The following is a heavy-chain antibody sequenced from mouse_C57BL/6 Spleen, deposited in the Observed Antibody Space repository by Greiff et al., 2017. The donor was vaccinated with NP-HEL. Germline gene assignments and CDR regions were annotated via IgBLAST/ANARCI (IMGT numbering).Heavy chain of an antibody. Sequence: EVQGVESGGGLVKPGGSLKLSCAASGFTFSSYAMSWVRQTPEKRLEWVATISDGGSYTYYPDNVKGRFTISRDNAKNNLYLQMSHLKSEDTAMYYCARDQGGNYWYFDVWGTGTTVTVSS. CDR2: ISDGGSYT. CDR3: ARDQGGNYWYFDV. J-gene: IGHJ1*03. V-gene: IGHV5-4*01. CDR1: GFTFSSYA. D-gene: IGHD1-1*02.